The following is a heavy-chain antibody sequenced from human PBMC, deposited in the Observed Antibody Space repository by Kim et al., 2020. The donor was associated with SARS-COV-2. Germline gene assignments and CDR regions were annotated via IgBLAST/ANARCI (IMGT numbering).Heavy chain of an antibody. Sequence: SETLSLTCTVSGGSISSYYWSWIRQPPGKGLEWIGYIYYSGSTNYNPSLKSRVTISVDTSKNQFSLKLSSVTAADTAVYYCARHPPVSSTSRRTAAFDIWGQGTMVTVSS. V-gene: IGHV4-59*08. D-gene: IGHD2-2*01. CDR3: ARHPPVSSTSRRTAAFDI. CDR2: IYYSGST. CDR1: GGSISSYY. J-gene: IGHJ3*02.